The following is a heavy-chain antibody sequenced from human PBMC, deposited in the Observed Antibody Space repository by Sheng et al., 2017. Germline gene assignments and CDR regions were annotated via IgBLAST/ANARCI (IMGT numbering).Heavy chain of an antibody. CDR1: GGTFSSYA. Sequence: QVQLVQSGAEVKKPGSSVKVSCKASGGTFSSYAISWVRQAPGQGLEWMGGIIPIFGTANYAQKFQGRVTITADESTSTAYMELSSLRSEDTAVYYCAESMLYFDGHGMDVWGQGTTVTVSS. V-gene: IGHV1-69*01. CDR3: AESMLYFDGHGMDV. D-gene: IGHD2-8*01. CDR2: IIPIFGTA. J-gene: IGHJ6*02.